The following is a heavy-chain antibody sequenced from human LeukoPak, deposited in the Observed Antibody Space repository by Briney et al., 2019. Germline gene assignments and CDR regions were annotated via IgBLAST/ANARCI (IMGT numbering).Heavy chain of an antibody. CDR1: GYTFTSYG. CDR2: ISAYNGNT. Sequence: ASVKVSCKASGYTFTSYGISWVRQAPGQGLEWMGWISAYNGNTNYAQKLQGRVTMTTDTSTSTAYMELRSLRSDDTAVYYSARATVGYCSSTSCPEYFQHWGQGTLVTVSS. D-gene: IGHD2-2*01. CDR3: ARATVGYCSSTSCPEYFQH. J-gene: IGHJ1*01. V-gene: IGHV1-18*04.